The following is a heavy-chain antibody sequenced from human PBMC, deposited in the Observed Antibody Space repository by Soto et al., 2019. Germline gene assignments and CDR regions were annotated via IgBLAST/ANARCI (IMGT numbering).Heavy chain of an antibody. V-gene: IGHV1-3*05. D-gene: IGHD3-16*01. Sequence: QVQLVQSEAEEKKPGASVRVSCKASGYTFTSYAMHWVRQAPGQRLEWMGWINAGNGNTKYSQKFQGRVTITRDTSASTAYMELTSLRSEDTAVYYCARGYGAPADFFQHWGQGTLVTVSS. J-gene: IGHJ1*01. CDR1: GYTFTSYA. CDR2: INAGNGNT. CDR3: ARGYGAPADFFQH.